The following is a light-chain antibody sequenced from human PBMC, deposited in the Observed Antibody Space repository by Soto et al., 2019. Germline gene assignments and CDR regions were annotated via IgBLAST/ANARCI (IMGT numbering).Light chain of an antibody. Sequence: QSVLTQPASVSGSPGQSITISCTGSNSDVVSYNLVSWYQQHPGKAPKLMIYEGSKRPSGVSNRFSGSKSGNTASLTISGLQAEDEADYYCCSYAGSSVFGGGTKLTVL. CDR1: NSDVVSYNL. V-gene: IGLV2-23*01. CDR2: EGS. J-gene: IGLJ2*01. CDR3: CSYAGSSV.